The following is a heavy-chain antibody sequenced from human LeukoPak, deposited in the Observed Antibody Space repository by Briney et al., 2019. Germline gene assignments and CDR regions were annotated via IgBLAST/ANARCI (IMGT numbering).Heavy chain of an antibody. CDR3: ARFSALSNDYYYYMDV. J-gene: IGHJ6*03. Sequence: SETLSLTCAVYIDSFTNYYWNWLRQTPRKGLEWIGEVNDSGGTNYNPSLNSRVTISVDTSKNQFSLKLSSVTAADTAVYYCARFSALSNDYYYYMDVWGKGTTVTISS. CDR1: IDSFTNYY. D-gene: IGHD3-16*02. V-gene: IGHV4-34*01. CDR2: VNDSGGT.